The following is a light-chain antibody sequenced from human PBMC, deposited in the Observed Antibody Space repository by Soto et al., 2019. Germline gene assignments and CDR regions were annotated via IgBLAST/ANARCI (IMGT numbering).Light chain of an antibody. CDR2: SNN. CDR1: SSNIGAGYD. V-gene: IGLV1-40*01. CDR3: AAWDDSLEVV. Sequence: QSVLTQPPSVSGAPGQRVTISCTGSSSNIGAGYDVHWYQQLPGTAPKLLIYSNNQRPSGVPDRFSGSKSGTSASLAISGLQSEDEADYYCAAWDDSLEVVFGGGTKLTVL. J-gene: IGLJ2*01.